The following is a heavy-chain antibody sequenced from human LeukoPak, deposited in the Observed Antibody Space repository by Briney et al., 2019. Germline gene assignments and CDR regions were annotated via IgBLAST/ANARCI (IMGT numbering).Heavy chain of an antibody. Sequence: PGGSLRLSCAASGFTFSSYAMSWVRQAPGKGLEWVSAISGSGRSTYYADSVKGRFTISRDNSKNTLYLQMNSLRAEDTAVYYCAKDPYGVPAASSFGYWGQGTLVTVSS. J-gene: IGHJ4*02. CDR1: GFTFSSYA. CDR3: AKDPYGVPAASSFGY. V-gene: IGHV3-23*01. CDR2: ISGSGRST. D-gene: IGHD2-2*01.